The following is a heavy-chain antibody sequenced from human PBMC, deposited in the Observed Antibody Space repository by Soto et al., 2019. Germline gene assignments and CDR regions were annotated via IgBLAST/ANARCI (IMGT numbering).Heavy chain of an antibody. CDR3: ARGRGGWFINQLLNAFDI. V-gene: IGHV4-59*01. Sequence: QVQLQESGPGLVKPSETLSLTCTVSGGSISSYYWSWIRQPPGKGLEWIGYIYYSGSTNYNPSLKSRVTISVDTSKNQFSLKLSSVTAADTAVYYCARGRGGWFINQLLNAFDIWGQGTMVTVCS. D-gene: IGHD2-2*01. CDR1: GGSISSYY. J-gene: IGHJ3*02. CDR2: IYYSGST.